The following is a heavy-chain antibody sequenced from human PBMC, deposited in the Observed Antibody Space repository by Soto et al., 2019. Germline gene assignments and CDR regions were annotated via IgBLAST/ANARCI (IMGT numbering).Heavy chain of an antibody. D-gene: IGHD6-13*01. CDR3: ASNIEGSSSSIYYFDY. Sequence: GGSLRLSCAASGFTFSSYGMHWVRQAPGKGLEWVAVIWYDGSNKYYADSVKGRFTISRDNSKNTLYLQMNSLRAEDTAVYYCASNIEGSSSSIYYFDYWGQGTLVTVSS. J-gene: IGHJ4*02. CDR1: GFTFSSYG. CDR2: IWYDGSNK. V-gene: IGHV3-33*01.